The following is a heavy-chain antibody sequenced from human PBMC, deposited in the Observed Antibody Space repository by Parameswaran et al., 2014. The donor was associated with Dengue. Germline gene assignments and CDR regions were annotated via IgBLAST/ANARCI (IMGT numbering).Heavy chain of an antibody. V-gene: IGHV1-2*02. CDR2: INPNSGGT. J-gene: IGHJ4*02. Sequence: WVRQAPGQGLEWMGWINPNSGGTNYAQKFQGRVTMTRDTSISTAYMELSRLRSDDTAVYYCARSRWELLSDDYWGQGTLVTVSS. CDR3: ARSRWELLSDDY. D-gene: IGHD1-26*01.